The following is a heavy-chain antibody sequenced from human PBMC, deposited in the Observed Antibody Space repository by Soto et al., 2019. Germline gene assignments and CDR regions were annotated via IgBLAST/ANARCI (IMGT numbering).Heavy chain of an antibody. CDR3: AKCIVVGATYGLDV. CDR1: GFSFSSYG. Sequence: EVELLESGGGLVQPGGSLRLSCAVSGFSFSSYGMSWVRQAPEKGLEWVSAISGSGGSTYYADSVKGRFTISRDNSKNTLYLQMNSLRAEDTAVYYCAKCIVVGATYGLDVWGQGTTVTVSS. V-gene: IGHV3-23*01. J-gene: IGHJ6*02. D-gene: IGHD2-15*01. CDR2: ISGSGGST.